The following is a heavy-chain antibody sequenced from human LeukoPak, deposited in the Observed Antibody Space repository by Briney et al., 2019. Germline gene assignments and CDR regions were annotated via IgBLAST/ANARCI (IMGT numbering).Heavy chain of an antibody. CDR2: IYYSGST. J-gene: IGHJ3*02. CDR1: GGSISSYY. CDR3: ARDVLYCSSTSCYEDAFDI. V-gene: IGHV4-59*12. D-gene: IGHD2-2*01. Sequence: SETLSLTCTVSGGSISSYYWSWIRQPPGKGLEWIGYIYYSGSTNYNPPLKSRVTISVDTSKNQFSLKLSSVTAADTAVYYCARDVLYCSSTSCYEDAFDIWGQGTMVTVSS.